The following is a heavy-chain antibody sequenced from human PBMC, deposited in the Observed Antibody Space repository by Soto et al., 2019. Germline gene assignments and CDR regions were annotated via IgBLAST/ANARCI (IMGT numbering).Heavy chain of an antibody. D-gene: IGHD3-22*01. CDR3: ARDLGYYASDGYFDY. CDR2: ISSSGDII. Sequence: PGGSLRLSCAASGFTFSDYYMSWIRQAPGKGLEWVSYISSSGDIIYYADSVKGRFTTSRDNAKNSLYLQMNSLIAEDTAVYYCARDLGYYASDGYFDYWGQGTLVTVSS. J-gene: IGHJ4*02. V-gene: IGHV3-11*01. CDR1: GFTFSDYY.